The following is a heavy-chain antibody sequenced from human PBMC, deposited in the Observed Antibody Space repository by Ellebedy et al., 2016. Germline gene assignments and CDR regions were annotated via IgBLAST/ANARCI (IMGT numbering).Heavy chain of an antibody. J-gene: IGHJ4*02. Sequence: GGSLRLXXAPSGFTFDDYALHWVRQVPGKGLEWVSGISWNSAAIGYGEAVKGRFTISRDSAKNYLYLQMNSLRVEDTALYLCAKGTMDYLHHWGQGTLVTVSS. CDR3: AKGTMDYLHH. D-gene: IGHD3-10*01. CDR2: ISWNSAAI. CDR1: GFTFDDYA. V-gene: IGHV3-9*01.